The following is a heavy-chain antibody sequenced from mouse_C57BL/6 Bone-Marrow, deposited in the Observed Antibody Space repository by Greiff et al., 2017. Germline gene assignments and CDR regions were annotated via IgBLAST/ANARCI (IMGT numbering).Heavy chain of an antibody. Sequence: EVQLKQSGAELVRPGASVKLSCTASGFNIKDDYMHWVKQRPEQGLEWIGWIDPENGDTEYASKFQGKATITADTSSNTAYLQLSSLTSEDTAVYYCTINWDYFDYWGQGTTLTVSS. CDR2: IDPENGDT. D-gene: IGHD4-1*02. V-gene: IGHV14-4*01. CDR3: TINWDYFDY. CDR1: GFNIKDDY. J-gene: IGHJ2*01.